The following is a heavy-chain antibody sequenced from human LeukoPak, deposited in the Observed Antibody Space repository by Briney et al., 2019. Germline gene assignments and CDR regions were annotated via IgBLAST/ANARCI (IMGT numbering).Heavy chain of an antibody. CDR3: TRHGFSSGWYSSAFDI. J-gene: IGHJ3*02. D-gene: IGHD6-19*01. Sequence: PGGSLRLSCAASGFTFSGSAMHWVRQASGKGLEWVGRIRSKANSYATAYAASVKGRFTISRDDSKNTAYLQMNSLKTEDTAVYYCTRHGFSSGWYSSAFDIWGQGTMVTVSS. CDR1: GFTFSGSA. CDR2: IRSKANSYAT. V-gene: IGHV3-73*01.